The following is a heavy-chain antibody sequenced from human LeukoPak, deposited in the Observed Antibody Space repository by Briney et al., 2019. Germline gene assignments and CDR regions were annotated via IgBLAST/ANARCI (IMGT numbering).Heavy chain of an antibody. CDR1: GVSFSDYY. J-gene: IGHJ4*02. CDR2: MNHSGST. V-gene: IGHV4-34*01. Sequence: SSETLSLTCAVYGVSFSDYYSRWIRQPPGKGLEWIGEMNHSGSTNYNPSLKSRVTISVDTSKNQFSLKLSSVTAADTAVYYCARSFRYRLRTYVEDDYWGQGTLVTVSS. CDR3: ARSFRYRLRTYVEDDY. D-gene: IGHD3-16*01.